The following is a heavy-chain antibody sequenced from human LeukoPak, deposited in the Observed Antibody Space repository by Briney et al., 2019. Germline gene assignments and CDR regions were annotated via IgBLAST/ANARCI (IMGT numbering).Heavy chain of an antibody. CDR3: AAIVGATRMGRDY. D-gene: IGHD1-26*01. V-gene: IGHV3-21*01. CDR2: ISSSSSYI. J-gene: IGHJ4*02. CDR1: GFTFSSYS. Sequence: GGSLRLSCAASGFTFSSYSMNWVRQAPGKGLEWVLSISSSSSYIYYADSVKGRFTISRDNAKNSLYLQMNSLRAEDTAVYYCAAIVGATRMGRDYWGQGTLVTVSS.